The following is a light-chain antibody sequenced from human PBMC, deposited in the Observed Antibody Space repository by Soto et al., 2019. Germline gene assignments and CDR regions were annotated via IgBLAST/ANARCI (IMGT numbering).Light chain of an antibody. CDR2: EVS. J-gene: IGLJ2*01. CDR3: SSYTGSSINTVV. CDR1: SSDVGFYNF. V-gene: IGLV2-14*01. Sequence: QSALTQPASVSGSPGQSITISCTGTSSDVGFYNFVSWYQQNPGKAPKLLIFEVSHRPSGVSDRFSGSKSANTASLTISGLQAEDEADYYCSSYTGSSINTVVFGGGTKLTVL.